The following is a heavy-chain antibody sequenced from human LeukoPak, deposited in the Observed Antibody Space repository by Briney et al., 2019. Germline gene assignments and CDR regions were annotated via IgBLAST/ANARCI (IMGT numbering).Heavy chain of an antibody. Sequence: ASVKVSCKASGYTFTSYGISWVRQAPGQGLEWMGWISAYNGNTNYAQKLQGRVTMTTDTSTSTAYMELRSLRSDDTAVYYCARVVSIAVASFFDYWGQGTLVTVSS. CDR3: ARVVSIAVASFFDY. V-gene: IGHV1-18*01. CDR1: GYTFTSYG. D-gene: IGHD6-19*01. CDR2: ISAYNGNT. J-gene: IGHJ4*02.